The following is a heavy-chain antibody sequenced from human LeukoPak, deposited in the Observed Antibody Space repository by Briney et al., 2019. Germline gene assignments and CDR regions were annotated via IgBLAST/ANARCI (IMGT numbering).Heavy chain of an antibody. D-gene: IGHD5/OR15-5a*01. J-gene: IGHJ3*02. CDR1: GFTFNTCA. CDR2: ISSSSSTI. Sequence: GGSLRLSCEASGFTFNTCAMSWVRQAPGKGLEWVSYISSSSSTIYYADSVKGRFTISRDNAKNSLYLQMNSLRAEDTAVYYCARSVYDHAFDIWGQGTMVTVSS. CDR3: ARSVYDHAFDI. V-gene: IGHV3-48*04.